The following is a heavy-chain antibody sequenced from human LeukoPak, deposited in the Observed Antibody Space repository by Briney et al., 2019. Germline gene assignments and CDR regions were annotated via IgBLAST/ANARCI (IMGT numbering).Heavy chain of an antibody. J-gene: IGHJ4*02. Sequence: PGGSLRLSCAASGFTFSRFWMHWVRQAPGKGLEWVGRIESSADSGTTDYAAPVKGRFTMSRDDSKNTLYLQLNNVKTEDTAVYYCTRDEPRIVHDDWGQGTLVTVS. CDR2: IESSADSGTT. D-gene: IGHD2-15*01. V-gene: IGHV3-15*04. CDR3: TRDEPRIVHDD. CDR1: GFTFSRFW.